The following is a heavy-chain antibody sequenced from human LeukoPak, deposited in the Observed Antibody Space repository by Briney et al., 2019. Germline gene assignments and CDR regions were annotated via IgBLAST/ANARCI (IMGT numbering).Heavy chain of an antibody. CDR1: GYTFTSYG. V-gene: IGHV1-2*04. D-gene: IGHD2-8*01. J-gene: IGHJ1*01. CDR2: INPNTGDT. Sequence: EASVKVSCKASGYTFTSYGISWVRQAPGQGLEWMGWINPNTGDTRFTQKFQAWVTMTRDTSISTAYMELRNLRSADTAMYFCARGCNGLSTAALSLWGQGTLVTVSS. CDR3: ARGCNGLSTAALSL.